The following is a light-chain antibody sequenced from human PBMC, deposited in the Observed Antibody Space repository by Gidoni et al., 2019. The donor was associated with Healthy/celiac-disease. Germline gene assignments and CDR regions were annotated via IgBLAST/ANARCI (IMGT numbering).Light chain of an antibody. CDR1: QSISSY. CDR2: AAS. V-gene: IGKV1-39*01. Sequence: DIQLSPSPSSLSASVGDRVTITCRASQSISSYLNWYQQKPGKAPKLLIYAASSLQSGVPSRFSGSGSGTDFTLTISSLQPEDFATYYCQQSYSTPRLFGQGTKLEIK. CDR3: QQSYSTPRL. J-gene: IGKJ2*01.